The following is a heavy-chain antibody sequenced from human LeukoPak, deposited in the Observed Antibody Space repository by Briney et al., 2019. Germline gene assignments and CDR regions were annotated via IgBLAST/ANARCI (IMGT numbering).Heavy chain of an antibody. V-gene: IGHV3-15*01. CDR1: GCTFKITW. J-gene: IGHJ4*02. CDR2: IKSKGDGGTT. CDR3: ITELDQDGDEKRRYY. D-gene: IGHD3-10*01. Sequence: PWGTLRLTCAASGCTFKITWWSWIRRAPGKGLEWVGRIKSKGDGGTTDYAAPVKGRFSIRRNDSKSMVYRQMDSLKAEDTAVYYCITELDQDGDEKRRYYWGQGTLVTVSS.